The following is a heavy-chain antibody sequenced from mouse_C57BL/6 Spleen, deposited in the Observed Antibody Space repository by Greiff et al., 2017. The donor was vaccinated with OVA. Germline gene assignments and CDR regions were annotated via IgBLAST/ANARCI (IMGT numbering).Heavy chain of an antibody. V-gene: IGHV1-80*01. CDR1: GYAFSSYW. CDR2: IYPGDGDT. D-gene: IGHD2-2*01. J-gene: IGHJ2*01. CDR3: ARFYYGYLFFDY. Sequence: VQLQQSGAELVKPGASVKISCKASGYAFSSYWMNWVKQRPGKGLEWIGQIYPGDGDTNYNGKFKGKATLTADKSSSTAYMQLSSLTSEDSAVYFCARFYYGYLFFDYWGQGTTLTVSS.